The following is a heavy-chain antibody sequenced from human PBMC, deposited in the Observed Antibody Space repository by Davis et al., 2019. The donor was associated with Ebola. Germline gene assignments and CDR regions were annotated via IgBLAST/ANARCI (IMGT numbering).Heavy chain of an antibody. CDR2: INPNSGGT. Sequence: ASVKVSCKASGYTFTGYYMHWVRQAPGQGLEWMGRINPNSGGTNYAQKFQGRVTMTRDTSTSTVYMELSSLRSEDTAVYYCAWELQGVDYWGQGTLVTVSS. D-gene: IGHD4-11*01. CDR3: AWELQGVDY. CDR1: GYTFTGYY. J-gene: IGHJ4*02. V-gene: IGHV1-2*06.